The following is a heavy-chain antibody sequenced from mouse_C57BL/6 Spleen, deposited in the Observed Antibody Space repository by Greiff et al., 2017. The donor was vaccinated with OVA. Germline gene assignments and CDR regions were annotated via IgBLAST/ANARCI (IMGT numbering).Heavy chain of an antibody. Sequence: EVKLEESGGGLVKPGGSLKLSCAASGFTFSSYAMSWVRQTPEKRLAWVATISDGGSYTYYPDNVKGRFTISRDNAKNNLYLQMSHLKSEDTAMYYCARDRDGSRGAMDYWGQGTSVTVSS. CDR1: GFTFSSYA. J-gene: IGHJ4*01. D-gene: IGHD2-3*01. CDR3: ARDRDGSRGAMDY. CDR2: ISDGGSYT. V-gene: IGHV5-4*01.